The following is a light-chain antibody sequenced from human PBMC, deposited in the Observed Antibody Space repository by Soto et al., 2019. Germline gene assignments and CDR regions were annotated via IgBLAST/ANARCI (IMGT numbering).Light chain of an antibody. CDR1: QSVSRSY. V-gene: IGKV3-20*01. Sequence: EIVLTQSPGTLSLSPGERATLSCRASQSVSRSYLAGYQQKPGQAPRLLIYGASSRATGIPDRFSGSGSGTDFTLTISRLEPEDFAVYYCQQYGSSPYTFGQGTKLEIK. CDR2: GAS. J-gene: IGKJ2*01. CDR3: QQYGSSPYT.